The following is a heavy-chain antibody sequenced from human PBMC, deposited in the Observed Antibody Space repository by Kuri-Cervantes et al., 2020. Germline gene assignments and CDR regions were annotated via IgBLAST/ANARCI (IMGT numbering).Heavy chain of an antibody. CDR1: GYTFTSYY. Sequence: SVKVSCKASGYTFTSYYMHWVRQARGQGLEWMGGIIPIFGTANYAQKFQGRVTITADESTSTAYMELSRLRSDDTAVYYCARLITIFGGDAFDIWGQGTMVTVSS. D-gene: IGHD3-3*01. V-gene: IGHV1-69*13. CDR2: IIPIFGTA. CDR3: ARLITIFGGDAFDI. J-gene: IGHJ3*02.